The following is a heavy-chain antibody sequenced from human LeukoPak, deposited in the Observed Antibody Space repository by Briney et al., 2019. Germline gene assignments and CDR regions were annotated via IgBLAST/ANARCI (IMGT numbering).Heavy chain of an antibody. CDR2: IYYSGST. J-gene: IGHJ4*02. Sequence: MASQTLSLTCTVSGGSISSGGYYWSWIRQHPGKGLEWIGYIYYSGSTYYNPSLKSRVTISVDTSKNQFSLKLSSVTAADAAVYYCARNDYGGLDYWGQGTLVTVSS. CDR1: GGSISSGGYY. CDR3: ARNDYGGLDY. V-gene: IGHV4-31*03. D-gene: IGHD4-23*01.